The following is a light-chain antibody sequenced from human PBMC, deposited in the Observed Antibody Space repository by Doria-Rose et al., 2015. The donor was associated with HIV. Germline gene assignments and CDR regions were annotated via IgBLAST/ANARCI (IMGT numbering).Light chain of an antibody. V-gene: IGLV8-61*01. CDR1: SGPVTGAYY. J-gene: IGLJ3*02. CDR2: NTY. Sequence: QTVVTQEPSSSVSLGGTVTLTCGLTSGPVTGAYYPSWHQPTPGQAPRTLIYNTYSLSSGVSDRFSGSILVYKAALTISGAQADDESDYYCVLYMGSGIWMFGGGTKLTVL. CDR3: VLYMGSGIWM.